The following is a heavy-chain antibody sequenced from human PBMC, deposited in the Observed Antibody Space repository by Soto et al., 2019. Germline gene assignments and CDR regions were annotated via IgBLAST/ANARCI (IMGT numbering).Heavy chain of an antibody. CDR2: ISYDGSEK. CDR1: GFTLSSFG. J-gene: IGHJ4*02. V-gene: IGHV3-30*03. D-gene: IGHD1-1*01. Sequence: QVQLVESGGGVVQPGRSLRLSCAASGFTLSSFGMHWVRQAPGKGLEWVAVISYDGSEKYHADSVKGRFTIARDNAKNALDLQTNCLRAEGTAVYYCARKPEAGTTGPFDYWGQGTLVTVSS. CDR3: ARKPEAGTTGPFDY.